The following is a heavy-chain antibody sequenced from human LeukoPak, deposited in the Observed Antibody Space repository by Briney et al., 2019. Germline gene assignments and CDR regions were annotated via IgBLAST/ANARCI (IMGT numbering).Heavy chain of an antibody. D-gene: IGHD6-19*01. CDR2: IWYDGSNK. J-gene: IGHJ4*02. Sequence: PGRSLRLSCAASGFTFNSYGMHWVRQAPGKGLEWVAVIWYDGSNKYYADSVKGRFTISRDNSENTLYLQMDSLRAEDTAVYYCARDPGVRWLVGFDCWGQGTLVTVSS. V-gene: IGHV3-33*01. CDR1: GFTFNSYG. CDR3: ARDPGVRWLVGFDC.